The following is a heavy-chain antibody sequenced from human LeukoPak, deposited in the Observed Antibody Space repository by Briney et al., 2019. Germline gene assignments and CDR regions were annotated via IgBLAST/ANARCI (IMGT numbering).Heavy chain of an antibody. V-gene: IGHV4-34*01. J-gene: IGHJ5*02. Sequence: SETLSLTCAVYGGSLSGYYWSWIRQPPGKGLEWIGEINHSGSTNYNPSLKSRVTISVDTSKNQFSLNLTSVTAADAAVYYCARERSSSGGHNWFDPWGQGTLVTVSS. D-gene: IGHD4-23*01. CDR1: GGSLSGYY. CDR3: ARERSSSGGHNWFDP. CDR2: INHSGST.